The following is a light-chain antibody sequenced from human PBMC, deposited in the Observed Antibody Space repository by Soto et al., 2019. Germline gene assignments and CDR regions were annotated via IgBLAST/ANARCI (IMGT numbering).Light chain of an antibody. CDR2: GTS. CDR3: QQFGSSPPLT. J-gene: IGKJ4*01. V-gene: IGKV3-20*01. Sequence: EFVLTQSPGKLSLSPGDRATLSCRASHSISRGFLAWYQQKPGQAPRLLIYGTSNRGTGIPDRFSGSGSGTDFTLTISRLEPEDFAVYYCQQFGSSPPLTFGGGTKVEIK. CDR1: HSISRGF.